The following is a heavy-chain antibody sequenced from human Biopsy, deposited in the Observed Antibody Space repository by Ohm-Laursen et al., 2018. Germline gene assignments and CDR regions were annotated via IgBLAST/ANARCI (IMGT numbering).Heavy chain of an antibody. V-gene: IGHV3-33*01. CDR2: MWSDGIKK. CDR3: ARDDDTTGHYMILNH. Sequence: SLRLSCSASGFAFSYYGLHWVRQAPGKGLQWVAVMWSDGIKKNYADSVKGRFTVSRDNSNNVLYLQMSSLRDEDSAVYCCARDDDTTGHYMILNHWGQGTLVTVSS. CDR1: GFAFSYYG. J-gene: IGHJ5*02. D-gene: IGHD3-9*01.